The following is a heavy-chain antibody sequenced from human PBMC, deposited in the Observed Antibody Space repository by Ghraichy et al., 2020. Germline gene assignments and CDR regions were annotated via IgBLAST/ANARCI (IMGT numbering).Heavy chain of an antibody. J-gene: IGHJ4*02. CDR1: GFTFSSYA. CDR3: AKKANYYESSGLVGNYFDY. Sequence: GESLNISCAASGFTFSSYAMSWVRQAPGKGLEWVSAISGSGGGTFYRDSVKGRFTISRDNSKNTLYLQMNSLRAEDTAAYFCAKKANYYESSGLVGNYFDYWGQGTLVPVSS. CDR2: ISGSGGGT. V-gene: IGHV3-23*01. D-gene: IGHD3-22*01.